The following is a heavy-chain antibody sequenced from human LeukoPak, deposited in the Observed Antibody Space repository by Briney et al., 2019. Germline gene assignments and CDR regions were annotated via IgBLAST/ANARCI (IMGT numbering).Heavy chain of an antibody. V-gene: IGHV3-30*18. CDR3: AKDYTHSSSSWYNWFDP. Sequence: PGGSLKLSCAASGFTFSSYGMHWVRQAPGKGLEWVAVISYDGSNKYYADSVKGRFTISRDNSKNTLYLQMNSLRAEDTAVYYCAKDYTHSSSSWYNWFDPWGQGTLVTVSS. CDR1: GFTFSSYG. CDR2: ISYDGSNK. D-gene: IGHD6-6*01. J-gene: IGHJ5*02.